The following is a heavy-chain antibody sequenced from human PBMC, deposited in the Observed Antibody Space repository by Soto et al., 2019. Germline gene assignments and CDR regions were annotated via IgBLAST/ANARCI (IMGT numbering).Heavy chain of an antibody. J-gene: IGHJ4*02. V-gene: IGHV1-46*01. CDR3: ARAFSGVVTFDY. D-gene: IGHD3-3*01. CDR1: GYTFTGYY. CDR2: INPSGGST. Sequence: ASVKVSCKASGYTFTGYYMHWVRQAPGQGLEWMGIINPSGGSTSYAQKFQGRVTMTRDTSTSTVCMELSSLRSEDTAVYYCARAFSGVVTFDYWGQGTLVTVS.